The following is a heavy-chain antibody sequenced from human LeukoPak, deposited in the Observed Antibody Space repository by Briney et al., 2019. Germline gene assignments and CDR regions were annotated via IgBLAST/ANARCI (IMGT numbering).Heavy chain of an antibody. Sequence: SVKVSCKASGGTFSSYAISWVRQAPGQGLEWMGGIIPIFGTANYAQKFQGRVTITTDESTSTAYMELSSLRSEDTAVCYCARVGIAAANNWFDPWGQGTLVTVSS. CDR3: ARVGIAAANNWFDP. CDR2: IIPIFGTA. V-gene: IGHV1-69*05. D-gene: IGHD6-13*01. CDR1: GGTFSSYA. J-gene: IGHJ5*02.